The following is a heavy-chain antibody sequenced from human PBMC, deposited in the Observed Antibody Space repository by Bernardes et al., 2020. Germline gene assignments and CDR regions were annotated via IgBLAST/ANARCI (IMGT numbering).Heavy chain of an antibody. CDR3: AREGEDSWGYCSGGSCYSPWFDP. J-gene: IGHJ5*02. V-gene: IGHV4-59*01. CDR1: GGSISSYY. CDR2: IYYSGST. Sequence: SETLSLTCTVSGGSISSYYWSWIRQPPGKGLEWIGYIYYSGSTNYNPSLKSRVTISVDTSKNQFSLKLSSVTAADTAVYYCAREGEDSWGYCSGGSCYSPWFDPWGQGTLVTVSS. D-gene: IGHD2-15*01.